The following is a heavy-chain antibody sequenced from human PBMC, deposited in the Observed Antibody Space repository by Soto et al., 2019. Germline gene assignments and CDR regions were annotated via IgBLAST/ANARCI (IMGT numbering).Heavy chain of an antibody. CDR3: ARGFKS. CDR1: GYTFTSYY. Sequence: ASVKVSCKASGYTFTSYYMHWVRQAPGQGLEWMGLFYPCSGSTIYAQNFQVRVTMTTDTSTSTAYFELRSLISDDTAVYYCARGFKSWGQGTLVTVSS. J-gene: IGHJ5*01. V-gene: IGHV1-46*01. CDR2: FYPCSGST.